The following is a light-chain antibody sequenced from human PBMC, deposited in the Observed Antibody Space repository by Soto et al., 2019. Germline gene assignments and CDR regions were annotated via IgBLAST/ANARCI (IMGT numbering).Light chain of an antibody. Sequence: QLVLTQSPSASGTPGQRVTISCSGSSSNIRSDTVHWYQQLPGTAPKLLIYINDQRPSGVPDRFSGSKSGTSASLAISGLQSEDEADYYCAAWDDSLNGVVFGGGTKLTVL. V-gene: IGLV1-44*01. CDR2: IND. J-gene: IGLJ2*01. CDR1: SSNIRSDT. CDR3: AAWDDSLNGVV.